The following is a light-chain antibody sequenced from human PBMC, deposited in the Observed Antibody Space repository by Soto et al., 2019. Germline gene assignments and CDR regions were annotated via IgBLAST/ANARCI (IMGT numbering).Light chain of an antibody. J-gene: IGLJ1*01. Sequence: QSVLTQPASVSGSPGQSITISCTGTGSDIGAYNYVSWYQQHPGKAPKLLIYDVTKRPSGVPDRFSGSKSGNTASLTISGLQAEDEADFFCCSYGGSFPYVFGTGTKLTVL. CDR1: GSDIGAYNY. CDR2: DVT. CDR3: CSYGGSFPYV. V-gene: IGLV2-11*01.